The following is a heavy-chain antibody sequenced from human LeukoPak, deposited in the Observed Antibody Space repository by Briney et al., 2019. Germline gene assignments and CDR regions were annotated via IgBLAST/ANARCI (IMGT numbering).Heavy chain of an antibody. CDR1: GFTFSSYW. V-gene: IGHV3-7*01. Sequence: GGSLRLSCAASGFTFSSYWMSWVRQAPGKGLEWVANIKQDGSEKYYVDSVKGQFTISRDNAKNSLYLQMNSLRAEDTAVYYCARGSLPYYYDSSGYYYLCYWGQGTLVTVSS. CDR3: ARGSLPYYYDSSGYYYLCY. D-gene: IGHD3-22*01. J-gene: IGHJ4*02. CDR2: IKQDGSEK.